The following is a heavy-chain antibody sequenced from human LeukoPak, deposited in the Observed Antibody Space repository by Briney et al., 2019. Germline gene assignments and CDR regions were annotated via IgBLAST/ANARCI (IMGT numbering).Heavy chain of an antibody. CDR1: GFTFSSYG. Sequence: GGSLRLAWAASGFTFSSYGMHWGRQAPGKGLEWVAVISYDGRSKYYADSMKGRFTISRDNSKNTLYLQMNSLRDEDTAVYYCAKAVSGWELDYWGQGTLVTVSS. J-gene: IGHJ4*02. CDR2: ISYDGRSK. V-gene: IGHV3-30*18. CDR3: AKAVSGWELDY. D-gene: IGHD6-19*01.